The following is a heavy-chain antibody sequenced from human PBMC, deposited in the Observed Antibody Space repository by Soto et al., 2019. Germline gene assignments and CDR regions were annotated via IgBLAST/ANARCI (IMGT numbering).Heavy chain of an antibody. CDR1: GGTFSSYA. CDR3: ARVWRIAAAVVADYYYYYGMDV. CDR2: IIPIFGTA. J-gene: IGHJ6*02. V-gene: IGHV1-69*01. D-gene: IGHD6-13*01. Sequence: QVQLVQSGAEVKKPGSSVKVSCKASGGTFSSYAISWVRQAPGQGLEWMGGIIPIFGTANYAQKFQGRVTITADESTSTAYMELSSLRSEDTAVYYCARVWRIAAAVVADYYYYYGMDVWGQGTTVTVSS.